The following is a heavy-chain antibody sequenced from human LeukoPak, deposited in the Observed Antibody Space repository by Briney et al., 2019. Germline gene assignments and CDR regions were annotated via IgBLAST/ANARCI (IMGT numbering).Heavy chain of an antibody. J-gene: IGHJ5*02. CDR1: GFTFSSYA. Sequence: PGGSLRLSCAASGFTFSSYAMSWVRQAPGKGLEWVSAISGSGGSTYYADSVKGRFTISRDNSKNTLYLQMNSLRAEDTAVYYCAKDGQRWGGITGNWFDPWGQGTLVTVSS. D-gene: IGHD3-16*01. CDR2: ISGSGGST. CDR3: AKDGQRWGGITGNWFDP. V-gene: IGHV3-23*01.